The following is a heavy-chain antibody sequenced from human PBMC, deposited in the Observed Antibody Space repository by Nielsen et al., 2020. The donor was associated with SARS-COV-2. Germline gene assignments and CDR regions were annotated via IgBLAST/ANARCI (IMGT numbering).Heavy chain of an antibody. CDR3: ARGSNAFVWGNYRVYYFDY. CDR2: INSGT. CDR1: GFSISGYS. Sequence: GGSLRLSCAASGFSISGYSMNWVRQAPGKGLEWVAYINSGTDYAKSVKGRFTISRDSAKNSLYLQMNSLRTEDTAVYYCARGSNAFVWGNYRVYYFDYWGQGALVSVSS. D-gene: IGHD3-16*02. V-gene: IGHV3-48*01. J-gene: IGHJ4*02.